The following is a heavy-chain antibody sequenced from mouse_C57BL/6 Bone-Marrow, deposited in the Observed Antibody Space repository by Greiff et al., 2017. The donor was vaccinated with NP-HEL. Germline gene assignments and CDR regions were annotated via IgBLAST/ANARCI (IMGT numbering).Heavy chain of an antibody. V-gene: IGHV1-55*01. Sequence: QVQLQQPGAELVKPGASVKMSCKASGYTFTSYWITWVKQRPGQGLEWIGDIYPGSGSTNYNEKFKSKATLTVDTSSSTAYMQLSSLTSEDSAVYYSARSPHYYGSSHWYFGVWGTGTTVTVSS. CDR1: GYTFTSYW. CDR2: IYPGSGST. CDR3: ARSPHYYGSSHWYFGV. D-gene: IGHD1-1*01. J-gene: IGHJ1*03.